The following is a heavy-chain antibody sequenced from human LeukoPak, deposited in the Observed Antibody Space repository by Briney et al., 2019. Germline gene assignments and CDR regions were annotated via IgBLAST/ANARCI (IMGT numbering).Heavy chain of an antibody. CDR1: GFTFSSYA. CDR3: ARNQRRLDY. J-gene: IGHJ4*02. V-gene: IGHV3-7*01. Sequence: SGGSLRLSCAASGFTFSSYAMSWVRQAPGKGLELVANIKQDGSEKYYVDSVKGRFTISRDNAKNSLYLQMNSLRAEDKAVYYCARNQRRLDYWGQGTLVTVSS. D-gene: IGHD1-14*01. CDR2: IKQDGSEK.